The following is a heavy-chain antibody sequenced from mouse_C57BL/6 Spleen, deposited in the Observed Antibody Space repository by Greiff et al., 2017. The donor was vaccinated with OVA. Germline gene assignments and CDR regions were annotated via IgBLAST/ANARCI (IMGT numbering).Heavy chain of an antibody. CDR2: INPSSGYT. CDR1: GYTFTSYT. Sequence: VQLQQSGAELARPGASVKMCCKASGYTFTSYTMHWVKQRPGQGLEWIGYINPSSGYTKYNQKFKDKATLTADKSSSTAYMQLSSLTSEDSAVYYCARSRDYFYFDYWGQGTTLTVSS. D-gene: IGHD1-1*01. V-gene: IGHV1-4*01. CDR3: ARSRDYFYFDY. J-gene: IGHJ2*01.